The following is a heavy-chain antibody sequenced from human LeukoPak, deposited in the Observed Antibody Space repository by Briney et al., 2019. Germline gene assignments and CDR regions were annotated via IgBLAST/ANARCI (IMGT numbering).Heavy chain of an antibody. D-gene: IGHD5-24*01. CDR2: IYTSGST. CDR1: GGSISSGGYY. V-gene: IGHV4-61*02. Sequence: SQTLSLTCTVSGGSISSGGYYWSWIRQPPGKGLEWIGRIYTSGSTNYNPSLKSRVTISVDTSKNQFSLKLSSVTAADTAVYYCARDGDGYNFWGQGTLVTVSS. CDR3: ARDGDGYNF. J-gene: IGHJ4*02.